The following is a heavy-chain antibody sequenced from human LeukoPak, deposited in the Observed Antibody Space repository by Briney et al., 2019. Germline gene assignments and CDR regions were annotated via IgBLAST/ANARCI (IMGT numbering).Heavy chain of an antibody. V-gene: IGHV3-11*04. CDR1: GFNFHDYA. Sequence: GGSLRLSCSGSGFNFHDYAVTWVRQAPGKGLEWVSYISRSGSTIYYADSVKGRFTISRDNAKNSLYLQMNSLRAEDTAVYYCARAVILDYWGQGTLVTVSS. CDR2: ISRSGSTI. J-gene: IGHJ4*02. CDR3: ARAVILDY.